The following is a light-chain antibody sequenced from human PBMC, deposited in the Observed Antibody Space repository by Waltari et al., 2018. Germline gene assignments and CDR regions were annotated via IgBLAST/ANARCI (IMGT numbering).Light chain of an antibody. Sequence: DIQMTPSPSSLSASVGVRVTIPCRASQSINTYLNWSQQKPGRAPKVLIYIASNLQTGVPSRFSGSGSGTVFTLTISSLQPEDFATYYCQQTYTTPPTFGQGTKLEIK. CDR2: IAS. CDR1: QSINTY. V-gene: IGKV1-39*01. J-gene: IGKJ2*01. CDR3: QQTYTTPPT.